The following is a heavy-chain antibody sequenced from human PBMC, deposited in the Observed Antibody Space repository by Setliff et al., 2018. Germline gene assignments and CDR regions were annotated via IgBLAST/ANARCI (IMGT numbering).Heavy chain of an antibody. CDR2: INTNTGNP. J-gene: IGHJ5*02. D-gene: IGHD3-3*01. V-gene: IGHV7-4-1*02. CDR1: GYTFTSYA. CDR3: ARGPLHYDFWSGYYTVSWFDP. Sequence: GASVKVSCKASGYTFTSYAMNWVRQAPGQGLEWIGWINTNTGNPTYAQGFTGRFVFSLDTSVSTAYLQISSLKAEDTAVYYCARGPLHYDFWSGYYTVSWFDPWGQGTLVTVS.